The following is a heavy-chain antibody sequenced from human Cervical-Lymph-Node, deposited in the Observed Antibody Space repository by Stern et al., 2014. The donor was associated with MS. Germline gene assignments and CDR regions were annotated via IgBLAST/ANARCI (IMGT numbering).Heavy chain of an antibody. J-gene: IGHJ6*02. D-gene: IGHD4-17*01. CDR3: ARTTTVTTAYFTGLDV. V-gene: IGHV2-5*02. Sequence: ESGPTLVKPTETLRLTCTFSGFSLSSSGVSVGWIRQPPGKALEWLALIYWDDDDRYTPSLKSRLTITKDTSKNQVVLTMTNMDPVDTGTYYCARTTTVTTAYFTGLDVWGEGTTVTVS. CDR1: GFSLSSSGVS. CDR2: IYWDDDD.